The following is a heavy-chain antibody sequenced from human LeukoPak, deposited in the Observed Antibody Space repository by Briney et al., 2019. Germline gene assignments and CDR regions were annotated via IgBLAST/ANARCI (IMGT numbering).Heavy chain of an antibody. Sequence: GGSRRLSCAASGFTLSSNWMNWVRQAPGKGLEWVAIIKQDGSEKYYVDSVKGRFTISRDNAKNSLYLQMNSLRAEDTAVYYCARGNGFIIDYWGQGTLVTVSS. CDR1: GFTLSSNW. D-gene: IGHD2-8*01. V-gene: IGHV3-7*01. CDR2: IKQDGSEK. J-gene: IGHJ4*02. CDR3: ARGNGFIIDY.